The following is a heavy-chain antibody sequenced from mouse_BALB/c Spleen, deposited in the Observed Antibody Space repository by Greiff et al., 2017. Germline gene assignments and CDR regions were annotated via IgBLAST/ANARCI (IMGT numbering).Heavy chain of an antibody. CDR2: IDPANGNT. CDR3: ARSAFPYYFDD. Sequence: EVKLQESGAELVKPGASVKLSCTASGFNIKDTYMHWVKQRPEQGLEWIGRIDPANGNTKYDPKFQGKATITADTSSNTAYLQLSSLTSEDTAVYYCARSAFPYYFDDWGQGTTRTVSS. V-gene: IGHV14-3*02. CDR1: GFNIKDTY. J-gene: IGHJ2*01.